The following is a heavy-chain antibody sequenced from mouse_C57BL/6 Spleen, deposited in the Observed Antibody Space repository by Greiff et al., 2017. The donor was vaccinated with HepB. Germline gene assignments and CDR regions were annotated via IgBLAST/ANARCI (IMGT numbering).Heavy chain of an antibody. J-gene: IGHJ2*01. CDR3: VRGLLRMGDY. CDR1: GFSFNTYA. V-gene: IGHV10-1*01. CDR2: IRSKSNNYAT. D-gene: IGHD1-1*01. Sequence: EVKVVESGGGLVQPKGSLKLSCAASGFSFNTYAMNWVRQAPGKGLEWVARIRSKSNNYATYYADSVKDRFTISRDDSESMLYLQMNNLKTEDTAMYYCVRGLLRMGDYWGQGTTLTVSS.